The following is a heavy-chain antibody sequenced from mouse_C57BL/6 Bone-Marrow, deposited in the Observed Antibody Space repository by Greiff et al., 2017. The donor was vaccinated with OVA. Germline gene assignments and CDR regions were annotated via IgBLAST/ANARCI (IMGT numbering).Heavy chain of an antibody. CDR1: GYTFTSYW. Sequence: QVQLQQPGAELVKPGASVKKSCKASGYTFTSYWITWVKQRPGQGLEWIGDIYPGSGSTNYNEKFKSKATLTVDTSSSTAYMQLSSLTSEDSAVYYCALYYGNYYAMDYWGQGTSVTVSS. CDR2: IYPGSGST. D-gene: IGHD2-1*01. CDR3: ALYYGNYYAMDY. V-gene: IGHV1-55*01. J-gene: IGHJ4*01.